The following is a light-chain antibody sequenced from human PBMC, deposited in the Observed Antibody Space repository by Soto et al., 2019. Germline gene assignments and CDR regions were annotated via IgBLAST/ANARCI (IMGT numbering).Light chain of an antibody. Sequence: QSVLTQPPSVSGAPGQRVTISCTGNSANIGAGYDVNWYQQLPGTAPKLLIYDDNNRPSGVPDRFSGSTSGTSASLAITGLQAEDEADYYCQSYDTSLSGVIFGGGTKLTVL. CDR1: SANIGAGYD. J-gene: IGLJ2*01. CDR3: QSYDTSLSGVI. V-gene: IGLV1-40*01. CDR2: DDN.